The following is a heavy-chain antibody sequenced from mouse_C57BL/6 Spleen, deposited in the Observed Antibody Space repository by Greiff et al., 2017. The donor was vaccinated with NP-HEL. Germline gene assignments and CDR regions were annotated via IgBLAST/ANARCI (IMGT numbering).Heavy chain of an antibody. J-gene: IGHJ3*01. D-gene: IGHD3-2*02. CDR2: IHPNSGST. CDR3: ARVFDSSGYWFAY. CDR1: GYTFTSYW. Sequence: QVQLQQPGAELVKPGASVKLSCKASGYTFTSYWMHWVKQRPGQGLEWIGMIHPNSGSTNYNEKFKSKATLTVDKSSSTAYMQLSSLTSEDSAVYYCARVFDSSGYWFAYWGQGTLVTVSA. V-gene: IGHV1-64*01.